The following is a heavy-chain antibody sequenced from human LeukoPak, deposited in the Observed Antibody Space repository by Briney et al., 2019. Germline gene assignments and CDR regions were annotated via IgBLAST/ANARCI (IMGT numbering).Heavy chain of an antibody. CDR1: GGSVSSGSYY. CDR2: IYYSGST. Sequence: SETQSLTCTVSGGSVSSGSYYWSWIRQPPGKGLEWIGYIYYSGSTNYNPSLKSRVTISVDTSKNQFSLKLSSVTAADTAVYYCARDVGDCSSTSCSRYYYYGMDVWGQGTTVTVSS. J-gene: IGHJ6*02. D-gene: IGHD2-2*01. CDR3: ARDVGDCSSTSCSRYYYYGMDV. V-gene: IGHV4-61*01.